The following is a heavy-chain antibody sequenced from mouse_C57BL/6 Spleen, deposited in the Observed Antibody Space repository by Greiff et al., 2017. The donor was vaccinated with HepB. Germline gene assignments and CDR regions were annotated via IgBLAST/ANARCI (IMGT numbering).Heavy chain of an antibody. CDR1: GFSLTSYA. CDR2: IWTGGGT. J-gene: IGHJ1*03. V-gene: IGHV2-9-1*01. Sequence: QVQLKESGPGLVAPSQSLSITCTVSGFSLTSYAISWVRQPPGKGLEWLGVIWTGGGTNYNSALKSRLSISKDNSKSQVFLKMNSLQTDDTARYNCARNPPHYYGSSYEWYIDVWGTGTTVTVSS. D-gene: IGHD1-1*01. CDR3: ARNPPHYYGSSYEWYIDV.